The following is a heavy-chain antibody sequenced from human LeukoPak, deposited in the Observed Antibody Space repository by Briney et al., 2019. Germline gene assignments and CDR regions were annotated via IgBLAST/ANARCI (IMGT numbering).Heavy chain of an antibody. CDR2: ISATGVNT. Sequence: PGGSLRLSCTTSGFGSKNYAMSWVRLAPGKGLEWVSIISATGVNTYYADSVKGRFTISRDNSKNTLYLQMNSLRAEDTAVYYCAKVRNRIRVADIVVVPAAIIYFDYWGQGTLVTVSS. CDR1: GFGSKNYA. D-gene: IGHD2-2*01. J-gene: IGHJ4*02. V-gene: IGHV3-23*01. CDR3: AKVRNRIRVADIVVVPAAIIYFDY.